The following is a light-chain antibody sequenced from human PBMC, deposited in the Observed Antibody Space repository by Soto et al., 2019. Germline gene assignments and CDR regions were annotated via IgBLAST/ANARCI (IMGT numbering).Light chain of an antibody. CDR1: QSVSSD. J-gene: IGKJ1*01. CDR2: GAS. V-gene: IGKV3-15*01. Sequence: EIVMTQSPSTLSVSPGERATLSCRASQSVSSDLAWYHQKPGQAPRLLIYGASTRATGIPARFSGSASGTEFTLTISSLKSEDSAVYYCQQYNNWWTFGQGTKVDIK. CDR3: QQYNNWWT.